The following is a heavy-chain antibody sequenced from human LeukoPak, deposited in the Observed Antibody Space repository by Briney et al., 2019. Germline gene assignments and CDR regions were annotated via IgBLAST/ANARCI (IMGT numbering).Heavy chain of an antibody. V-gene: IGHV4-39*07. CDR2: IYYSGST. CDR3: ARSQIQLWQLGYFDY. D-gene: IGHD5-18*01. CDR1: GGSISSSSYY. Sequence: SETLSLTCTVSGGSISSSSYYWGWIRQPPGKGLEWIGSIYYSGSTYYNPSLKSRVTISVDTSKNQFSLKLSSVTAADTAVYYCARSQIQLWQLGYFDYWGQGTLVTVSS. J-gene: IGHJ4*02.